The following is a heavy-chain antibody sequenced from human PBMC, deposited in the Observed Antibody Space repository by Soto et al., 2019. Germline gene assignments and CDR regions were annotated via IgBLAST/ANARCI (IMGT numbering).Heavy chain of an antibody. Sequence: QVQLVQSGAEVKNPGASVKVSCKASGYTFTSFYIHWVRQAPGQGLEWMSIINPNGGSTNYAQNLQGRVTLTRDTSTNTVYMELSSVRSEDTAVYYCERGLTSGDYWGQGTLVTVSS. V-gene: IGHV1-46*04. J-gene: IGHJ4*02. CDR3: ERGLTSGDY. CDR2: INPNGGST. CDR1: GYTFTSFY.